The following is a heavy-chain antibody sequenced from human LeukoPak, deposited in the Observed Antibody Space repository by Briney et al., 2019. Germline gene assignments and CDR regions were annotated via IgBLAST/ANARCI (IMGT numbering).Heavy chain of an antibody. CDR1: GFTFSNAW. CDR3: SPTIFYF. J-gene: IGHJ4*02. Sequence: GGSLRLSCAPSGFTFSNAWMGWVRQAPGKGLEWVGRIKSKTDGGTTDYAAPVKGRFTMSRDDSKNKLYLQMNSLKTEEKTVYFFSPTIFYFWGQGTLVTVSS. V-gene: IGHV3-15*01. CDR2: IKSKTDGGTT.